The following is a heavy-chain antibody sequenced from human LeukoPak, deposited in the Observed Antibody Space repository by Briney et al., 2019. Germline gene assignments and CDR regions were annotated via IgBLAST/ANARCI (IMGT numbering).Heavy chain of an antibody. D-gene: IGHD3-22*01. CDR3: ARLSYGSSRAEGY. V-gene: IGHV1-69*04. Sequence: SVKVSCKASGGTFSSYAISWVRQAPGQGLEWMGRIIPILGIANYAQKFQGRVTITADKSTSTAYMELSSLRSEDTAVYYCARLSYGSSRAEGYWGQGTLVTVSS. CDR2: IIPILGIA. J-gene: IGHJ4*02. CDR1: GGTFSSYA.